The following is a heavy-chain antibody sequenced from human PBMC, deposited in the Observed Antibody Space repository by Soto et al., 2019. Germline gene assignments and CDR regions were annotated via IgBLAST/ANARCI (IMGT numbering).Heavy chain of an antibody. CDR1: GFTFSSYA. Sequence: EVQLLESGGGLVQPGGSLRLSCAASGFTFSSYAMSWVRQAPGKGLEWVSAISGSGGSTYYADSVKGRFTISRDNSKNTLYLQMNSLRAEDTAVYYCAKDAPPYCGGDCYYNTRSAFEYWGQGTLVTVSS. CDR3: AKDAPPYCGGDCYYNTRSAFEY. CDR2: ISGSGGST. D-gene: IGHD2-21*02. V-gene: IGHV3-23*01. J-gene: IGHJ4*02.